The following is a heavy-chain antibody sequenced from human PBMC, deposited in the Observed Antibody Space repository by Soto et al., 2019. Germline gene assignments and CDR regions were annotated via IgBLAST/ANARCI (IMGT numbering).Heavy chain of an antibody. D-gene: IGHD2-15*01. V-gene: IGHV1-2*02. J-gene: IGHJ6*02. CDR1: GYTFSDYY. CDR3: ARFSGGSYNTYYFYYGMDV. Sequence: ASVKVSCKASGYTFSDYYIHWVRQAPGQGLEWMGWINPNSGGTKYAPKFQGGVTMTRDTSITTAYMELSRLRSGDTAVYYCARFSGGSYNTYYFYYGMDVWGQGTTVTVSS. CDR2: INPNSGGT.